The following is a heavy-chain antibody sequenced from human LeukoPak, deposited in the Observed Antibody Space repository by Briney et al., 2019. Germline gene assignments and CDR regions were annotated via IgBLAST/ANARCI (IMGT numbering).Heavy chain of an antibody. J-gene: IGHJ4*02. D-gene: IGHD3-22*01. CDR3: ALCYYDSSGYSNFDY. CDR1: GYTFTSYD. CDR2: IIPIFGTA. Sequence: GASVKVSCKASGYTFTSYDINWVRQATGQGLEWMGGIIPIFGTANYAQKFQGRVTITADESTSTAYMELSSLRSEDTAVYYCALCYYDSSGYSNFDYWGQGTLVTVSS. V-gene: IGHV1-69*13.